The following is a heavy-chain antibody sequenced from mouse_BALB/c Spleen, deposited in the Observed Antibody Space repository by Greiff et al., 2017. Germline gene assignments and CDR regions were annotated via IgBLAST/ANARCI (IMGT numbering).Heavy chain of an antibody. CDR3: ARATVVATGAMEY. V-gene: IGHV14-3*02. J-gene: IGHJ4*01. D-gene: IGHD1-1*01. Sequence: EVQLVESGAELVKPGASVKLSCTASGFNIKDTYMHWVKQRPEQGLEWIGRIDPANGNTKYDPKFQGKATITADTSSNTAYLQLSSLTSEDAAVYYCARATVVATGAMEYWGEGTSVTVSA. CDR1: GFNIKDTY. CDR2: IDPANGNT.